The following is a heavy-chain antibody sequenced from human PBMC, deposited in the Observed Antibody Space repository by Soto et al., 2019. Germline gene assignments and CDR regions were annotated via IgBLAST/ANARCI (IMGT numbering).Heavy chain of an antibody. CDR2: IYFSGET. J-gene: IGHJ4*01. CDR1: GVSISSSSYY. Sequence: SETLSLTCTVSGVSISSSSYYWGWIRQTPGQGLEWVGRIYFSGETYYNPSLKSGLTFCVDRSKNELALIKICVTAADTAVYYRAKHVSNWGPGTLVTVSS. CDR3: AKHVSN. V-gene: IGHV4-39*01.